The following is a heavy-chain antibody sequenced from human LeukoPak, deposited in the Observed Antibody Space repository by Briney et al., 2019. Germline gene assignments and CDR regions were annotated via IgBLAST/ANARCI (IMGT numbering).Heavy chain of an antibody. V-gene: IGHV3-48*03. CDR3: ARSAGTWFDP. J-gene: IGHJ5*02. D-gene: IGHD1-1*01. Sequence: GGSLRLSCAASGFTFSSYEMNWVRQAPGKGLEWVSYIGSSGSTIYYADSVKGRFTISRDNAKNSLYLQMNSLRVEDTAVYYCARSAGTWFDPWGQGTLVTVSS. CDR2: IGSSGSTI. CDR1: GFTFSSYE.